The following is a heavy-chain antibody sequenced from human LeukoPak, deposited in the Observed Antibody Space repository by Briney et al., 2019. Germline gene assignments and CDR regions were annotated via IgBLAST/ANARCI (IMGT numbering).Heavy chain of an antibody. Sequence: GGSLRLSCAASGFTFSSYWMSWVRQAPGKGLEWVANIKQDGSEKYYVDSVKGRFAISRDNAKNSLYLQMNSLRAEDTAVYYCAREDSGYGGPKYYFDYWGQGTLVTVSS. CDR1: GFTFSSYW. V-gene: IGHV3-7*03. J-gene: IGHJ4*02. CDR3: AREDSGYGGPKYYFDY. CDR2: IKQDGSEK. D-gene: IGHD5-12*01.